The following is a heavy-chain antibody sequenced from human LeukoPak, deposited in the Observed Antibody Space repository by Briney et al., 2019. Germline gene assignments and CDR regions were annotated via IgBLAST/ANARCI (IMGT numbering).Heavy chain of an antibody. D-gene: IGHD3-22*01. CDR3: ASSGNYYDSSGYYYACYFDY. CDR2: IIPIFGTA. V-gene: IGHV1-69*13. J-gene: IGHJ4*02. CDR1: GGTFSSYA. Sequence: WASVKVSCKASGGTFSSYAISWVRQAPGQGLEWMGGIIPIFGTANYAQKFQGRVTITADESTSTAYMELSSLRSEDTAVYYCASSGNYYDSSGYYYACYFDYWGQGTLVIVSS.